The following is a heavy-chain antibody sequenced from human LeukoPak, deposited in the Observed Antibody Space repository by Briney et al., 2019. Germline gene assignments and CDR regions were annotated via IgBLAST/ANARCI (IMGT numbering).Heavy chain of an antibody. CDR1: GFTFSSYG. CDR2: IKSKTDGGTT. V-gene: IGHV3-15*01. D-gene: IGHD1-26*01. CDR3: TTVGGSYQYYFDY. Sequence: GGSLRLSCAASGFTFSSYGMHWVRQAPGKGLEWVGRIKSKTDGGTTEYAAPVRGRFTISRDDSKNMLYLQMNSLKTEDTAVYYCTTVGGSYQYYFDYWGPGTLVTVSS. J-gene: IGHJ4*02.